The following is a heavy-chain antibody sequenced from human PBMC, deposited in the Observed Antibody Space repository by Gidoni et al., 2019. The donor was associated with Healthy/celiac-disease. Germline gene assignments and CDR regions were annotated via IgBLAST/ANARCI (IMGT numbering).Heavy chain of an antibody. V-gene: IGHV3-23*01. CDR1: GFPFSSYA. J-gene: IGHJ4*02. D-gene: IGHD1-26*01. CDR3: AKGAGDSYSRSLRNFDY. CDR2: ISGSGGST. Sequence: EVQLLESGGGLVQPGGSLRLSCAASGFPFSSYAMSWVRQAPGQGLAWVLAISGSGGSTYYADSVKGRFTISRDNSKNTLYLQMNSLRAEDTAVYYCAKGAGDSYSRSLRNFDYWGQGTLVTVSS.